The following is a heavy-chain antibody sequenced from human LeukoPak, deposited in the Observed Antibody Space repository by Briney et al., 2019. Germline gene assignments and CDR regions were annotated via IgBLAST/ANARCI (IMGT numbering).Heavy chain of an antibody. CDR1: GGSISSSNW. D-gene: IGHD6-19*01. CDR3: ARNGDSSGWYDP. Sequence: PSGTLSLTCAVSGGSISSSNWWSWVRQPPGKGLEWIGEIYHSWSTNYNPSIKSRVTITVDKSKNQFSLKLSSVTSADTAVYYCARNGDSSGWYDPWGQGTLVTVSS. J-gene: IGHJ5*02. V-gene: IGHV4-4*02. CDR2: IYHSWST.